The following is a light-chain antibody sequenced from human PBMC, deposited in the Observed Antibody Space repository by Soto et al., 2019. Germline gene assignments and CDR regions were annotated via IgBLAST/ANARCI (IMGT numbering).Light chain of an antibody. V-gene: IGLV1-40*01. CDR1: SSNIGAGYD. CDR2: GNR. J-gene: IGLJ3*02. Sequence: QSVLTQPPSVSGAPGQRVTISCNGSSSNIGAGYDVQWFQQLPGAAPKLVIFGNRNRPSGVPERFSGSKSGTSASLAITGLQAEDEADYYCQAYDYSLTASVFGGGTKLTVL. CDR3: QAYDYSLTASV.